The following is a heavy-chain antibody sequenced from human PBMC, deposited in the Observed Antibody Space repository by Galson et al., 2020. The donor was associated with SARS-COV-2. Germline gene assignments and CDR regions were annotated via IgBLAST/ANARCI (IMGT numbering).Heavy chain of an antibody. CDR3: STGLGDAWELSAY. CDR2: INHNGRN. CDR1: GGSFSNIY. Sequence: SETLSLTCGVYGGSFSNIYWSWIRQPPGKGLEWIGEINHNGRNNYNPSLGSRVTISVDTSKTQFSLKLSSVTAADTAVYYCSTGLGDAWELSAYWGQGALVTVSS. J-gene: IGHJ4*02. D-gene: IGHD3-16*02. V-gene: IGHV4-34*01.